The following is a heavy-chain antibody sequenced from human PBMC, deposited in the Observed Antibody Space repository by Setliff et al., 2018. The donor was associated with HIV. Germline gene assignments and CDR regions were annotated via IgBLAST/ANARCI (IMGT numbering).Heavy chain of an antibody. Sequence: ASVKVSCKTSGYTFTGYFIHWVRQAPGQGLEWLGGIVPSSGDTNYAQKFQGRVTMTRDTSISTAYMELSRLRYDDTAIYYCARDPFLWEVTPPWGQGTLVTVSS. V-gene: IGHV1-2*02. CDR3: ARDPFLWEVTPP. CDR2: IVPSSGDT. CDR1: GYTFTGYF. D-gene: IGHD3-10*01. J-gene: IGHJ5*02.